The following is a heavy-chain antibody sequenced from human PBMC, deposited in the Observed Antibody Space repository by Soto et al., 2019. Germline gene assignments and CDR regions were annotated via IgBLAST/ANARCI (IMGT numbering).Heavy chain of an antibody. CDR2: TYWDDDK. CDR1: GFSLSTSGVS. D-gene: IGHD4-17*01. Sequence: QITLKESGPTLVKPTQTLTLTCTFSGFSLSTSGVSVGWIRQPPGKALEWLALTYWDDDKRYSPSLKSRLTITKDTSQNQVVLTMTNMDPVDTATYYCAHRQRTVYFDYWGQGTLVTVSS. J-gene: IGHJ4*02. CDR3: AHRQRTVYFDY. V-gene: IGHV2-5*02.